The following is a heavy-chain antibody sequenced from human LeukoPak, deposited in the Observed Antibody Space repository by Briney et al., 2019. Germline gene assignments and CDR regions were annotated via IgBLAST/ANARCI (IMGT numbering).Heavy chain of an antibody. CDR1: GASIDAAGYS. CDR3: YSMDV. CDR2: IYHGGRT. V-gene: IGHV4-30-2*01. J-gene: IGHJ6*02. Sequence: PSQTLSLTCAVSGASIDAAGYSWNWIRQAPGKDLEWIGNIYHGGRTSYKSSLMSRVTISVDTSKNHFSLQAPSYGDSDSRTKYPYSMDVWGQGTMVAVSS. D-gene: IGHD4-17*01.